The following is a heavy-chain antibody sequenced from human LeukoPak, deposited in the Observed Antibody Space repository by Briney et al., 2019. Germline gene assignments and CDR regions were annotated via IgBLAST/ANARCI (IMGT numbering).Heavy chain of an antibody. V-gene: IGHV3-33*01. CDR3: ARAEVPAAIKSGAFDI. J-gene: IGHJ3*02. D-gene: IGHD2-2*01. CDR2: IWNDGINK. Sequence: GGSLRLSCAASGFTFSSYGMHWVRQAPGKGLERVAVIWNDGINKYYADSVKGRFTISRDNSKNTLYLQMNSLRAEDTAVYYCARAEVPAAIKSGAFDIWGQGIMVTVSS. CDR1: GFTFSSYG.